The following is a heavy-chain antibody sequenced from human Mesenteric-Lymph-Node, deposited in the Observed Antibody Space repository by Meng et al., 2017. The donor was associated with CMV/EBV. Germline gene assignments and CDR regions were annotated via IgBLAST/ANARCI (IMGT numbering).Heavy chain of an antibody. CDR2: ISYDGSDK. CDR1: GFSFNIYA. V-gene: IGHV3-30*04. D-gene: IGHD3-3*01. J-gene: IGHJ4*02. CDR3: ARVNYDFWSGPYYFDY. Sequence: GESLKISCVASGFSFNIYAIHWVRQAPGKGLEWVAFISYDGSDKYQADSVKGRFTISRDNSKNTVYLHMNSVRGEDTAVYFCARVNYDFWSGPYYFDYWGQGTLVTVSS.